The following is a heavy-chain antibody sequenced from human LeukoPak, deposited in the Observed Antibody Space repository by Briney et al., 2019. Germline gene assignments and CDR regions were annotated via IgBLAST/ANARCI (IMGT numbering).Heavy chain of an antibody. CDR3: ARGHVAGSDRHWDY. Sequence: GGSLRLSCATSDFSFSSHWMHWVRQAPGKGLVWVSRIISDGSSISYADSVKGRFTISRDNAKNTLYLQMNSLRAEDTAVYYCARGHVAGSDRHWDYWGQGALVTVSS. CDR2: IISDGSSI. D-gene: IGHD6-19*01. V-gene: IGHV3-74*01. CDR1: DFSFSSHW. J-gene: IGHJ4*02.